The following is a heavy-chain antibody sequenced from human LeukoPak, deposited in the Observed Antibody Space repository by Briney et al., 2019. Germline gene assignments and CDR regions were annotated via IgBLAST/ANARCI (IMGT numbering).Heavy chain of an antibody. Sequence: SETLSLTCAVYGGSFSGYYWSWIRQPPGKGLEWIGEINHSGSTTYKPSLKSRVTISVDTTKNQFSLKLSSVTAADTAVYYCARGSDYDFWSGYRMPFDYWGQGTLVTVSS. CDR2: INHSGST. CDR3: ARGSDYDFWSGYRMPFDY. D-gene: IGHD3-3*01. V-gene: IGHV4-34*01. CDR1: GGSFSGYY. J-gene: IGHJ4*02.